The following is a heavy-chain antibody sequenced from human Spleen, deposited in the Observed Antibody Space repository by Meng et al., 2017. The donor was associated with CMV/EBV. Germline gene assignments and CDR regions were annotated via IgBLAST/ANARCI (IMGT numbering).Heavy chain of an antibody. Sequence: GESLKISCAASGFTFSSYWMHWVRQAPGKGLVWVSRINSDGSSTSYADSVKGRFTISRDNAKNTLYLQMNSLRAEGTAVYFCASQWMTRGFFDNWGQGTVVTVSS. J-gene: IGHJ4*02. CDR3: ASQWMTRGFFDN. CDR2: INSDGSST. CDR1: GFTFSSYW. D-gene: IGHD1-26*01. V-gene: IGHV3-74*01.